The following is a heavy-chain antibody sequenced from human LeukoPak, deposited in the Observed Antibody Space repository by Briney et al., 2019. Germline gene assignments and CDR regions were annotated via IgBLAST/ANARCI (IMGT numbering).Heavy chain of an antibody. CDR3: ARAASYNYNNRPYLFDS. J-gene: IGHJ4*02. CDR1: GFAFSSYD. CDR2: IGAFGDT. Sequence: PGGSLRLSCAASGFAFSSYDMHWVRQASGKGLEWVSGIGAFGDTYYAVAVRGRLTISRDKAKNSLYLQMNSLGAGDTAVYFCARAASYNYNNRPYLFDSWGQGTLVAVSS. D-gene: IGHD3-10*01. V-gene: IGHV3-13*01.